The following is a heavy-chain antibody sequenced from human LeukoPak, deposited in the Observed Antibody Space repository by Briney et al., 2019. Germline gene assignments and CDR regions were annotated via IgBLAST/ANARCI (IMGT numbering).Heavy chain of an antibody. J-gene: IGHJ4*02. Sequence: GGSLRLSCAASGFTFSNYWMSWVRQAPGKGLEWVANIKQDGSEKYYVDSVKGRFTISRDNAKNSLYLQMNSLRAEDTAVYYCARRYYYDSSVHYWGQGTLVTVSS. CDR3: ARRYYYDSSVHY. CDR2: IKQDGSEK. V-gene: IGHV3-7*01. D-gene: IGHD3-22*01. CDR1: GFTFSNYW.